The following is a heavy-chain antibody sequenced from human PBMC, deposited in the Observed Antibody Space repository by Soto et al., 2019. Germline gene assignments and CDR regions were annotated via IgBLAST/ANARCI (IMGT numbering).Heavy chain of an antibody. CDR1: GYTFTSYG. V-gene: IGHV1-18*01. CDR2: ISAYNGNT. Sequence: QVQLVQSGAEVKKPGASVKVSCKASGYTFTSYGISWVRQAPGQGLEWMGWISAYNGNTNYAQKLQGRVTMTTDTFTDTAQLGLRSLRSGDTGVYFCARGVTPSVSISTSCDVGWVAPWGQGTLVTVSS. J-gene: IGHJ5*02. CDR3: ARGVTPSVSISTSCDVGWVAP. D-gene: IGHD2-2*01.